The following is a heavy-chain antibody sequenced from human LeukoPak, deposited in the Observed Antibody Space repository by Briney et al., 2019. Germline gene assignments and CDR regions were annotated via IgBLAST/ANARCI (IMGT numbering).Heavy chain of an antibody. V-gene: IGHV6-1*01. CDR3: ARRLTQYDCFDP. J-gene: IGHJ5*02. CDR1: GDIVSSNSVT. Sequence: QTLSLTCTLSGDIVSSNSVTWHWIRQSPARGLEWLGRTYYRSTWYNDYAVSVRGRITVNPDTSKNQFSLHLNSVTPEDTAVYYCARRLTQYDCFDPWGQGILVTVSS. D-gene: IGHD2-2*01. CDR2: TYYRSTWYN.